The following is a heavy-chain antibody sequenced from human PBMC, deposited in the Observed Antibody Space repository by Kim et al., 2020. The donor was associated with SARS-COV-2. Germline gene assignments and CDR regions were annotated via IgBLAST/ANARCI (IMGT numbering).Heavy chain of an antibody. CDR3: VKEASRLKDFDF. V-gene: IGHV1-46*01. J-gene: IGHJ4*02. Sequence: YGQKSTGRVTMTRDTSANTVYMEVSSLRAEDTAVYYCVKEASRLKDFDFWGQGTLVIVSS.